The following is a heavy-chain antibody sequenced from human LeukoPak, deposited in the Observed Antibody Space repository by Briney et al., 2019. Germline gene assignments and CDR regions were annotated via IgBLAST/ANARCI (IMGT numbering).Heavy chain of an antibody. V-gene: IGHV1-58*02. CDR3: AADPWGSSLHRGMSGFDT. CDR2: IALGSGDT. Sequence: SVTVSYKASGLTFSISGIQWVRQARGQRLEWIGWIALGSGDTYYAQKFQERVTFSRDMSTSTAYMVVSSLRSEDAALYYCAADPWGSSLHRGMSGFDTWGQGTLVTVSS. J-gene: IGHJ5*02. CDR1: GLTFSISG. D-gene: IGHD6-13*01.